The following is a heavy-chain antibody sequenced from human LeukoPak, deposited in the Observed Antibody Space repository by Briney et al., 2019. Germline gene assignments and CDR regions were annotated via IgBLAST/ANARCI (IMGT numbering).Heavy chain of an antibody. CDR2: INPSGGST. D-gene: IGHD1-26*01. J-gene: IGHJ4*02. CDR3: ARGGSQGPVFDY. CDR1: GYTFTSYY. Sequence: ASVTVSCKASGYTFTSYYMHWVRQAPGQGLEWMGIINPSGGSTSYAQKFQGRVTMTRDMSTSTVYMELSSLRSEDTAVYYCARGGSQGPVFDYWGQGTLVTVSS. V-gene: IGHV1-46*01.